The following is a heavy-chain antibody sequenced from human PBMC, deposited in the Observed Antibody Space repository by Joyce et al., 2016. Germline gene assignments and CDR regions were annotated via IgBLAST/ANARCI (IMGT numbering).Heavy chain of an antibody. J-gene: IGHJ6*02. V-gene: IGHV4-61*01. D-gene: IGHD2-2*01. CDR3: ATALPSRVGGFQFFGMDV. CDR2: IYNSETT. CDR1: GDSFSGPSYY. Sequence: HLQESGPGLVKPSETLSLTCTISGDSFSGPSYYWSWIRQSPGKGLEWLGFIYNSETTHYKPSLGGRLSSSVGAAKKQFSLRLTSVTSADTAVYYCATALPSRVGGFQFFGMDVWGQGTTVIVS.